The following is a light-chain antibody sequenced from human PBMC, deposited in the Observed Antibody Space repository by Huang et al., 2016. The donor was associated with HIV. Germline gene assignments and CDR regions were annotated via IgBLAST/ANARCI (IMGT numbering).Light chain of an antibody. Sequence: EIVMTQSPATLSVSPGERATLSCRASQSVSSNLAWYQQKPGQAPRPLIYGASTRATGIPARCSGSGSGTEFTLTISSLQSEEFAVYYCQQYNNWPPLTFGGGTKVEIK. CDR2: GAS. CDR3: QQYNNWPPLT. V-gene: IGKV3-15*01. J-gene: IGKJ4*01. CDR1: QSVSSN.